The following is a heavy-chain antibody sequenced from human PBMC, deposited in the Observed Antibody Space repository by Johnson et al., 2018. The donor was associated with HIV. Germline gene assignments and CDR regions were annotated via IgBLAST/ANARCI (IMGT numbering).Heavy chain of an antibody. D-gene: IGHD2-21*02. CDR3: VRDDYAFHI. CDR2: IKTDGSRT. V-gene: IGHV3-74*01. J-gene: IGHJ3*02. CDR1: GFTFSSYW. Sequence: LPPLESGGGLVQPGASLTLSCAASGFTFSSYWLESVRQAPGQVLVWVSRIKTDGSRTSYADSVKGRFTISRDNAKNTLYLEMKSLRVDDTAVYYCVRDDYAFHIWGQGTMVTVSS.